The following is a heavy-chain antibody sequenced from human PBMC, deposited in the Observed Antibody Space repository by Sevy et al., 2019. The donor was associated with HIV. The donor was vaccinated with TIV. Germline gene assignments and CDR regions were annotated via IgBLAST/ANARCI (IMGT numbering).Heavy chain of an antibody. V-gene: IGHV3-30*18. CDR1: RFTFSTYD. D-gene: IGHD3-16*01. Sequence: GESLKISCAASRFTFSTYDIHWVRQAPGKGLEWVAVISHDGSYQYYTDSVKGRFTISRDDSKNKAYLQMNSLRADDSGGYYCAKGQGYDYVWGNGGSEDYFDYWGQGTLVTVSS. J-gene: IGHJ4*02. CDR2: ISHDGSYQ. CDR3: AKGQGYDYVWGNGGSEDYFDY.